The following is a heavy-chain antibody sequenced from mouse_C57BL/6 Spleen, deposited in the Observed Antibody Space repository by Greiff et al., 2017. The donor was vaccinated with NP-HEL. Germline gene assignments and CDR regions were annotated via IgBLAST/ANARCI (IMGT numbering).Heavy chain of an antibody. CDR3: ARGIYYDYDGYFDY. CDR1: GYTFTTYP. D-gene: IGHD2-4*01. Sequence: QVQLKESGAELVKPGASVKMSCKASGYTFTTYPIEWMKQNHGKSLEWIGNFHPYNDDTKYNEKFKGKATLTVEKSSSTVYLELSRLTSDDSAVYYCARGIYYDYDGYFDYWGQGTTLTVSS. CDR2: FHPYNDDT. J-gene: IGHJ2*01. V-gene: IGHV1-47*01.